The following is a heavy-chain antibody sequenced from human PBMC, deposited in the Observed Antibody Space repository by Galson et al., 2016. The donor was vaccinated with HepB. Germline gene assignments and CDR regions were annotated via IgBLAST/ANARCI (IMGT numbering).Heavy chain of an antibody. CDR2: ISSSSSYI. V-gene: IGHV3-21*01. Sequence: SLRLSCAASGFTFRTYSMNWVRQAPGKGLEWVSSISSSSSYIYYADSVKGRFTISRDNAKNSLYLQMNSLRAEDTAVYYCARDAGGRWYPYNWFDPWGQGTLVTVSP. CDR3: ARDAGGRWYPYNWFDP. D-gene: IGHD6-13*01. J-gene: IGHJ5*02. CDR1: GFTFRTYS.